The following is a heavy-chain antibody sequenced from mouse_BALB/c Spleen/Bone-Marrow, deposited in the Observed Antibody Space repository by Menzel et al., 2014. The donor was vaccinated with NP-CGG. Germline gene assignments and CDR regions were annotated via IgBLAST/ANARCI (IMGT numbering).Heavy chain of an antibody. D-gene: IGHD2-3*01. CDR1: GFTFSSYT. Sequence: EVKLQESGGGLVKPGGSLKLSCAASGFTFSSYTMSWVRPTPEERLEWVATISSGGSYTYYPDSVKGRFTISRDNAKNTLYLQMSSLKSEDTAMYYCTRDLYDGYYYYAMDYWGQGTSVTVSS. J-gene: IGHJ4*01. V-gene: IGHV5-6-4*01. CDR3: TRDLYDGYYYYAMDY. CDR2: ISSGGSYT.